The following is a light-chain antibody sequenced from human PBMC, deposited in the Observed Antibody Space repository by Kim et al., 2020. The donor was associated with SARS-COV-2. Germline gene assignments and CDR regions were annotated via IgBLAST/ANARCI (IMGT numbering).Light chain of an antibody. CDR1: SSDVGGYNY. CDR3: CSYAGSYV. J-gene: IGLJ1*01. Sequence: SPGQSVTISCSGTSSDVGGYNYVSWYQQHPGKAPKLMIYDVNKRPSGVPDRFSGSKSGNTASLTISGLRAEDEADYYCCSYAGSYVFGTGTQLTVL. CDR2: DVN. V-gene: IGLV2-11*01.